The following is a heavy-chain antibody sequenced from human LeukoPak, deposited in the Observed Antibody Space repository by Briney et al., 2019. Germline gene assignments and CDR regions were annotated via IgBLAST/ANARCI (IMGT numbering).Heavy chain of an antibody. D-gene: IGHD1-26*01. CDR1: GYTFTGYY. CDR3: ARDRWGGSYAGGFDY. J-gene: IGHJ4*02. V-gene: IGHV1-2*06. Sequence: ASVKVSCKASGYTFTGYYMHWVRQAPGQGLEWMGRINPNSGGTNYAQKFQGRVTMTRDTSISTAYMELSRLRSDDTAVYYCARDRWGGSYAGGFDYWGQGTLVTVSS. CDR2: INPNSGGT.